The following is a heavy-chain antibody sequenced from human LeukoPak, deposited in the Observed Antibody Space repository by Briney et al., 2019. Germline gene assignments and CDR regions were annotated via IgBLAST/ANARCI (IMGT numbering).Heavy chain of an antibody. CDR1: GYSFTSYW. CDR2: IYPGDSDT. CDR3: ARHYSSSWYYFDY. Sequence: GESLKISCKGSGYSFTSYWIGWVRQMPGKGLEWMGIIYPGDSDTRYSPSFQGQVTISADRSISTAYLQWSSLKASDTAMYYCARHYSSSWYYFDYWGQGTLVTVSS. J-gene: IGHJ4*02. V-gene: IGHV5-51*01. D-gene: IGHD6-13*01.